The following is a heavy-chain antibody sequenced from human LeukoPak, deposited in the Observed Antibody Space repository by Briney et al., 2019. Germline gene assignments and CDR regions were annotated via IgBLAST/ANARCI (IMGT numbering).Heavy chain of an antibody. V-gene: IGHV1-46*01. CDR2: INPSGGSA. CDR1: GYTFTSSY. D-gene: IGHD6-13*01. J-gene: IGHJ6*03. Sequence: ASVKVSCKASGYTFTSSYLHWVRQAPGHGLEWMGIINPSGGSASYAQKFQGRVTMTRDMSTSTVYMELSSLRSEDTAVYYCARVAAANYYYYYMDVWGKGTTVTISS. CDR3: ARVAAANYYYYYMDV.